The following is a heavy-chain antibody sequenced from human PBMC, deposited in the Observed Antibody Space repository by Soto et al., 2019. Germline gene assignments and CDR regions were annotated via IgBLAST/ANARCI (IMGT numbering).Heavy chain of an antibody. D-gene: IGHD2-2*01. CDR2: IYLGGST. Sequence: QMQLQESGPRLVKPSGTLSLTCAVSSGSITSSNWWSWVRQPPEKGLEWIGEIYLGGSTNYNPSLKRRVTISVDKSKNQFSLNLNSVTAADTAVYYCARHLTMPGSRGFDYWGQGTLVTVSS. CDR3: ARHLTMPGSRGFDY. CDR1: SGSITSSNW. J-gene: IGHJ4*02. V-gene: IGHV4-4*02.